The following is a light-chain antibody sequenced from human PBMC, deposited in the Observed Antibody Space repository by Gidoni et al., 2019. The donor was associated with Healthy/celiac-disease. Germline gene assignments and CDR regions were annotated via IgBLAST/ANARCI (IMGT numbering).Light chain of an antibody. J-gene: IGKJ1*01. Sequence: EIVLPQSPGTLSLSPGERATLSCRASQSVSSSYLAWYQQKPGQAPRLLIYGASSRATGIPDRFSGSGSGTDFTLTISRLEPEDFAVYYCQQYGSSPGTFGQGTEVEIK. CDR2: GAS. CDR3: QQYGSSPGT. V-gene: IGKV3-20*01. CDR1: QSVSSSY.